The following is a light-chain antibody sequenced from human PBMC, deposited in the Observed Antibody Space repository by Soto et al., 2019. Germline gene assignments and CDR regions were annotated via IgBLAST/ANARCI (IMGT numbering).Light chain of an antibody. CDR3: QQANSFPLT. V-gene: IGKV1-12*01. Sequence: DIPMTKSPSSLSASVGDRVTITCRASQGISSRLAWYQQKPGKAPNLLIYAASNLQSGVPSRFSGSGSETDFTLTIGSLQPEDFATYYCQQANSFPLTFGGGTKVETK. CDR1: QGISSR. CDR2: AAS. J-gene: IGKJ4*01.